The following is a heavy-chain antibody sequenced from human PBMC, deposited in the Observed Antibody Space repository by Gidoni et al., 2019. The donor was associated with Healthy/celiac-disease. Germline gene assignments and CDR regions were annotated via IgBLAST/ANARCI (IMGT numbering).Heavy chain of an antibody. V-gene: IGHV3-48*03. CDR2: ISSSGSTI. D-gene: IGHD2-8*01. CDR1: GFTFSSYE. J-gene: IGHJ4*02. Sequence: EVQLVESGRGLVQPGGSLSLSCAASGFTFSSYEMNWVRQAPGKGLEWVSYISSSGSTIYYADSVKGRFTISRDNAKNSLYLQMNSLRAEDTAVYYCARELEGGIVLMARDDPFDYWGQGTLVTVSS. CDR3: ARELEGGIVLMARDDPFDY.